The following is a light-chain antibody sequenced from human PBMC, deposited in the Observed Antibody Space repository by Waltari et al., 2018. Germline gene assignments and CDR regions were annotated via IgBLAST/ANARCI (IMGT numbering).Light chain of an antibody. CDR3: QQYYSIPIT. J-gene: IGKJ5*01. CDR2: WAS. Sequence: DIVMTQSPDSLTVSLGERATINCQSSQSVFYSSNNKDSLAWYQQKPGQPPKLLIYWASTRESGVPDRFSGSGSGTDFTLTISSLQAEDVAVYYCQQYYSIPITFGQGTRLEIK. V-gene: IGKV4-1*01. CDR1: QSVFYSSNNKDS.